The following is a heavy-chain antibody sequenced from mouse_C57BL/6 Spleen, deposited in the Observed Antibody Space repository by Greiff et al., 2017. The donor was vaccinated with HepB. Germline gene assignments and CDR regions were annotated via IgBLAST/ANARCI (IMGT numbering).Heavy chain of an antibody. Sequence: VQLQQSGAELVKPGASVKLSCKASGYTFTSYWMHWVKQRPGQGLEWIGMIYPNSGSTNYNEKFKSKATLTVDKSSSTAYMQLSRLTSEDSAVYYCARRGFTTVVATDYWGQGTLVTVSA. CDR2: IYPNSGST. V-gene: IGHV1-64*01. D-gene: IGHD1-1*01. CDR1: GYTFTSYW. J-gene: IGHJ3*01. CDR3: ARRGFTTVVATDY.